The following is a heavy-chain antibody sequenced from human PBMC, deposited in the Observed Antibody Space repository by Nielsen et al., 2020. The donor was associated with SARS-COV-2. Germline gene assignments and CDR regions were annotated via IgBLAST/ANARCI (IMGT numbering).Heavy chain of an antibody. J-gene: IGHJ4*02. CDR3: AKGGWYSSSEWGDY. CDR1: GFPFNSYG. D-gene: IGHD6-6*01. CDR2: ISYDGSNK. V-gene: IGHV3-30*18. Sequence: SCAASGFPFNSYGMHWVRQAPGKGLEWVAVISYDGSNKYYADSVKGRFTISRDNSKNTLYLQMNSLRAEDTAVYYCAKGGWYSSSEWGDYWGQGTLVTVSS.